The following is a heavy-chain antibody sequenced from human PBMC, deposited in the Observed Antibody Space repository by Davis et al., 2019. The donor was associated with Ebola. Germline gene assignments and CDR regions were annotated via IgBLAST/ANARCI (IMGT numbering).Heavy chain of an antibody. Sequence: GESLKISCAASGFTFSSYSMNWVRQAPGKGLVWVSRINGDGSIINYADSVKGRFTLSRDNAKNTVSLQMNSLRAEDTGFYFCSRNTPVVSTHNWGLGTLVTVSS. CDR3: SRNTPVVSTHN. J-gene: IGHJ4*02. CDR2: INGDGSII. D-gene: IGHD2-8*02. CDR1: GFTFSSYS. V-gene: IGHV3-74*01.